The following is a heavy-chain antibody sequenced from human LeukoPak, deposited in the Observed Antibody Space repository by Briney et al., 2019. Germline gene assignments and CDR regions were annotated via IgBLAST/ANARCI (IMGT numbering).Heavy chain of an antibody. CDR2: INPHNGDT. CDR3: ATVRDIVVGGGPYYFDY. V-gene: IGHV1-2*02. CDR1: GYTFIGYY. Sequence: VSVKVSCKASGYTFIGYYLHWVRQAPGQGPEWMGWINPHNGDTNYAQKFQGRVTMTRDTSITTAYMELSRLKSDDTAVYYCATVRDIVVGGGPYYFDYWGQGTLVTVSS. J-gene: IGHJ4*02. D-gene: IGHD2-15*01.